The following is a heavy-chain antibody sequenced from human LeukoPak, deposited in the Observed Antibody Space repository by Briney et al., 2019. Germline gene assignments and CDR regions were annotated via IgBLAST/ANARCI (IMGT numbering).Heavy chain of an antibody. V-gene: IGHV1-2*02. D-gene: IGHD6-6*01. Sequence: ASVKVSRKASGYTFTGYYMHWVRQAPGQGLEWMGWINPNSGGTNYAQKFQGRVTMTRDTSISTAYMELSRLRSDDTAVYYCASKSSSSWDYYYGMDVWGQGTTVTVSS. CDR1: GYTFTGYY. J-gene: IGHJ6*02. CDR3: ASKSSSSWDYYYGMDV. CDR2: INPNSGGT.